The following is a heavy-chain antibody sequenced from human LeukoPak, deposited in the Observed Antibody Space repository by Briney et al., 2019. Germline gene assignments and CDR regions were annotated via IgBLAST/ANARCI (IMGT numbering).Heavy chain of an antibody. D-gene: IGHD1-1*01. CDR1: GFTFSSYG. CDR2: ISYDGSNK. J-gene: IGHJ1*01. CDR3: AKAGGGTTRKGHSQH. V-gene: IGHV3-30*18. Sequence: PGGSLRLSCAASGFTFSSYGMHWVRQAPGKGLEWVAVISYDGSNKYYADSVKGRFTISRDNSKNTLYLQMNSLRAEDTAVYYCAKAGGGTTRKGHSQHWGQGTLVTVSS.